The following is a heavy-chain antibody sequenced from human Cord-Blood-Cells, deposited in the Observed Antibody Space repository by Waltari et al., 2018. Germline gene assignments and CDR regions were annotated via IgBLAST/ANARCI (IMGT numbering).Heavy chain of an antibody. CDR3: ARGGCSGSYYDY. Sequence: QVQLQESGPGLVKPSQTLSLTCTVSGGSISSGSYYWSWIRQPAGKGLEWIGYIYTSGRTSSNTSLESRVTRSVETSKNQFSLRLSSVTAADTAVYYCARGGCSGSYYDYWGQGTLVTVSS. V-gene: IGHV4-61*09. J-gene: IGHJ4*02. D-gene: IGHD3-10*02. CDR1: GGSISSGSYY. CDR2: IYTSGRT.